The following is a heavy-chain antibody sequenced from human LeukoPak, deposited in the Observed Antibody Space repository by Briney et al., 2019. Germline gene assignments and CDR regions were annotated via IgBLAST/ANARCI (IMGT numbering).Heavy chain of an antibody. J-gene: IGHJ5*02. V-gene: IGHV4-39*01. CDR1: GGSISSSSYS. CDR2: IYYSGST. D-gene: IGHD3-10*01. Sequence: SETLSLTCTVSGGSISSSSYSWGWIRQPPGKGLEWIGSIYYSGSTYYNPSLKSRVTISVDTSKNQFSLKLSSVTAADTAVYYCARPRGADYYGSGSYQGTTNWFDPWGQGTLVTVSS. CDR3: ARPRGADYYGSGSYQGTTNWFDP.